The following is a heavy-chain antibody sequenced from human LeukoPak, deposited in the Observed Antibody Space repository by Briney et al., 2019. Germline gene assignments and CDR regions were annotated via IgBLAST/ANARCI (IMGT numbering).Heavy chain of an antibody. V-gene: IGHV4-34*01. CDR3: ARGPANRCSSTSCPRGGFDY. D-gene: IGHD2-2*01. CDR2: INHSGST. J-gene: IGHJ4*02. Sequence: KSSETLPLTCAVYGGSFSGYYWSWIRQPPGKGLEWIGEINHSGSTNYNPSLKSRVTISVDTSKNQFSLKLSSVTAADTAVYYCARGPANRCSSTSCPRGGFDYWGQGTLVTVSS. CDR1: GGSFSGYY.